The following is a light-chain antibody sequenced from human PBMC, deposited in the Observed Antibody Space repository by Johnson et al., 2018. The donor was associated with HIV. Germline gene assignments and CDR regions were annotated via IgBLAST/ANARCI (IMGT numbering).Light chain of an antibody. CDR3: GTWDSSLSTYV. Sequence: QSVLTQPPSVSAAPGQKVTISCSGSSSNIGNNYVYWYQQLPGTAPKLLIYDNNQRPSGIPDRFSVSKSGTSATLGITGLQTGDEADYYCGTWDSSLSTYVFGSGTKVTVL. J-gene: IGLJ1*01. CDR1: SSNIGNNY. CDR2: DNN. V-gene: IGLV1-51*01.